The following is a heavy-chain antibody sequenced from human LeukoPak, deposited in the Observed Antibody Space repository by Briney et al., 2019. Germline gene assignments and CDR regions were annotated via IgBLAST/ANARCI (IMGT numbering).Heavy chain of an antibody. V-gene: IGHV3-21*04. CDR1: GFTFSSYS. J-gene: IGHJ4*02. CDR2: ISSSSSYI. Sequence: GGSLRLSCAASGFTFSSYSMNWVRQAPGKGLEWVSSISSSSSYIYYADSVKGRFTISRDNSKNTLYLQMNSLRAEDTAVYYCVAFSSGGYWGQGTLVTVSS. CDR3: VAFSSGGY. D-gene: IGHD6-25*01.